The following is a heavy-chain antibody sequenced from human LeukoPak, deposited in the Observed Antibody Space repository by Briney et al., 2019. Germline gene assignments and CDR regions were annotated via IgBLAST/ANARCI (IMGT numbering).Heavy chain of an antibody. CDR3: AKGVAAAGTSSWFDP. D-gene: IGHD6-13*01. CDR2: ISGSGGST. V-gene: IGHV3-23*01. Sequence: GGSLRLSCEASGITFSSYAMSWVRQAPGKGLEWVSAISGSGGSTYYADSVKGRFTISRDNSKNTLYLQMNSLRAEDTAVYYCAKGVAAAGTSSWFDPWGQGTLVTVSS. J-gene: IGHJ5*02. CDR1: GITFSSYA.